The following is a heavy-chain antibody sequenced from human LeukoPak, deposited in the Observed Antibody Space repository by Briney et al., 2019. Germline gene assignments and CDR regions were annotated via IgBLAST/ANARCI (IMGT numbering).Heavy chain of an antibody. Sequence: GGSLRLSCAASGFTFSNYAMTWVRQAPGKGLQWVSAISGEGIYTYYIDSVKGRFTTSRDNSKNTLFLQMNSLRAGDPAVYYCAKNYGPSRPFSDYWGQPIVLTVSS. CDR3: AKNYGPSRPFSDY. CDR1: GFTFSNYA. J-gene: IGHJ4*02. D-gene: IGHD4-17*01. V-gene: IGHV3-23*01. CDR2: ISGEGIYT.